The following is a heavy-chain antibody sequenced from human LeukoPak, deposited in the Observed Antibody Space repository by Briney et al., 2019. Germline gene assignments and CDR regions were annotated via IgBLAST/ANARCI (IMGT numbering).Heavy chain of an antibody. CDR2: IRYDGSNK. CDR1: GFTFSSYG. CDR3: ATGQTDSRYYFDF. J-gene: IGHJ4*02. D-gene: IGHD5-18*01. Sequence: GGSLRLSCAASGFTFSSYGMHWVRQAPGKGLEWVAFIRYDGSNKYYADSVKGRFTISRDNSKNTLYLQMNSLRAEDTAVYYCATGQTDSRYYFDFWGQGTLVTVSS. V-gene: IGHV3-30*02.